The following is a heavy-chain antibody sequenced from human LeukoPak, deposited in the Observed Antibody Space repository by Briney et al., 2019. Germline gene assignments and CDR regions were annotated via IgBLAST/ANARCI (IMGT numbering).Heavy chain of an antibody. CDR3: ARHRVPAADDAFDV. J-gene: IGHJ3*01. CDR1: GGSISSSSYY. CDR2: MYYSGST. D-gene: IGHD2-2*01. V-gene: IGHV4-39*01. Sequence: PSETLSHTCTVSGGSISSSSYYWGWIRQPPGKGLEWIGTMYYSGSTYYSPSLKGRVTISVDTSKNQFSLYLNSVTAADTAVYYCARHRVPAADDAFDVWGQGTMVTVSS.